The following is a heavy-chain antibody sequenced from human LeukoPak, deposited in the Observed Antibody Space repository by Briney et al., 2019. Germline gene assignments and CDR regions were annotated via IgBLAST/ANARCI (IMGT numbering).Heavy chain of an antibody. D-gene: IGHD4-23*01. CDR2: IYTSGST. CDR1: GGSISSYY. CDR3: ARQGLSWGNSDYYYYMDV. V-gene: IGHV4-4*09. J-gene: IGHJ6*03. Sequence: PSETLSLTCTVSGGSISSYYWSWIRQPPGKGLEWNGYIYTSGSTNYNPSLKSRVTISVDTSKNQFSLKLSSVTAADTAVYYCARQGLSWGNSDYYYYMDVWGKGTTVTISS.